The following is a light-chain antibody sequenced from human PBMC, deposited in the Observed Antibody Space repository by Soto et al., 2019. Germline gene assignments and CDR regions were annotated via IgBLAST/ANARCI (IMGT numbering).Light chain of an antibody. V-gene: IGKV1-39*01. J-gene: IGKJ2*01. CDR1: QSISNY. CDR3: QQSFHTPYT. CDR2: AAS. Sequence: DIQMTQSPSSLSASVGDRVTITCRASQSISNYLIWYQQKPGRAPRLLIYAASSLQSGVPSRFSGSGSGTDFTLTITSLQPEDFATYYCQQSFHTPYTFGQGTKLEIK.